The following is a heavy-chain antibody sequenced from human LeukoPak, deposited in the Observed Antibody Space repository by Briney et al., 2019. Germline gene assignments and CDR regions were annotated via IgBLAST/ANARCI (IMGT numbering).Heavy chain of an antibody. Sequence: ASVKVSCKASGGTFSSYAIIWVRQAPGQGLEWMGGIIPMFGAANHAQKFQGRVTFTADKSTDTVYMDLSSLTSEDTAVYYCARVSTRWLRDAFDIWGQGTMVTVSS. CDR2: IIPMFGAA. V-gene: IGHV1-69*06. CDR1: GGTFSSYA. J-gene: IGHJ3*02. CDR3: ARVSTRWLRDAFDI. D-gene: IGHD5-24*01.